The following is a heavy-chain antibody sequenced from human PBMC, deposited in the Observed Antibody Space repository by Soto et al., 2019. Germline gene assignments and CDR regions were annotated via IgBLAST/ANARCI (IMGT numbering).Heavy chain of an antibody. CDR3: AKAGYSGCDFDY. CDR1: GFTFSSYG. V-gene: IGHV3-30*18. CDR2: ISYDGSNK. J-gene: IGHJ4*02. Sequence: QVQLVESGGGVVQPGRSLRLSCAASGFTFSSYGMHWVRQAPGKGLEWVAVISYDGSNKYYADSVKGRFTISRDNSKNTLYRQMNSLTAGDTAVYYCAKAGYSGCDFDYWGQGTLVTVSS. D-gene: IGHD5-12*01.